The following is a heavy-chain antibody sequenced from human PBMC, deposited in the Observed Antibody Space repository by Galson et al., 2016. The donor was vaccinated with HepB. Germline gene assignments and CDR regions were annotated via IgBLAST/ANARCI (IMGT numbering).Heavy chain of an antibody. CDR3: ARSHYDFSTYYYGMDV. V-gene: IGHV3-33*03. Sequence: SLRLSCAASGFNFSNYGMHWVRQAPGKGLEWVALIWFDGSNKYYADSVKGRFTISRDNSKNTLYLQMNSLRAEDTAVYSCARSHYDFSTYYYGMDVWGPGTTVTVSS. J-gene: IGHJ6*02. CDR1: GFNFSNYG. D-gene: IGHD3-3*01. CDR2: IWFDGSNK.